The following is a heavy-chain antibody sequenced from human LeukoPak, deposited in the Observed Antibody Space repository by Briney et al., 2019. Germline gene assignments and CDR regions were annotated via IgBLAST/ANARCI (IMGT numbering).Heavy chain of an antibody. D-gene: IGHD6-13*01. V-gene: IGHV6-1*01. CDR2: TYYRSKWFN. CDR3: ARAFSSSWSSLRYYFDY. Sequence: SQTLSLTCAISGDSVSSISAAWTWIRQSPSRGLEWLGRTYYRSKWFNDYAVSVKSRITINPDTSKNQFSLQLNSVTPEDTAVYYCARAFSSSWSSLRYYFDYWGQGTLVTVSS. J-gene: IGHJ4*02. CDR1: GDSVSSISAA.